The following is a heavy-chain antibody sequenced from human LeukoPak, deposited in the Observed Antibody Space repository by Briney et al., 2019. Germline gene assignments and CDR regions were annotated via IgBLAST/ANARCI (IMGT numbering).Heavy chain of an antibody. CDR2: IWYDGSNK. D-gene: IGHD6-13*01. CDR1: GFTFSSYG. CDR3: ARGRRQQLVGDYFDY. Sequence: PGGSLRLSCAASGFTFSSYGMHWVRQAPGKGLEWVAVIWYDGSNKYYADSVKGRFTISRDNSKNTLYLQMNSLRAEDTAVYYCARGRRQQLVGDYFDYWGQGTLVTVSS. V-gene: IGHV3-33*01. J-gene: IGHJ4*02.